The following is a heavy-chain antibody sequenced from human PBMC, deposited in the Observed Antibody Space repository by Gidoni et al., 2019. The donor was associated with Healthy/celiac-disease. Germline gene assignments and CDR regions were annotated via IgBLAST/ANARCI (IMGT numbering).Heavy chain of an antibody. J-gene: IGHJ4*02. CDR2: ISSSISTI. CDR3: ASYTAPDY. Sequence: EVQLVESGGGLVQPGGSLRLSCAASGFTFSSYSMNWVCQAPGKGLGWVSYISSSISTIYYADSVKGRFTISRDNAKNSLYLQMNSLRDEDTAVYYCASYTAPDYWGQGTLVTVSS. D-gene: IGHD5-18*01. V-gene: IGHV3-48*02. CDR1: GFTFSSYS.